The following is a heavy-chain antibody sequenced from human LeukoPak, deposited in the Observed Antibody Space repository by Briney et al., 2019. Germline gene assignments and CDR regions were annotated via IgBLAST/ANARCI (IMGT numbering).Heavy chain of an antibody. J-gene: IGHJ4*02. CDR2: INPNSGGT. CDR3: ARTKGGIAAAGGTFDY. Sequence: GASVKVSCKASGYTFTGYFIHWVRQAPGQGLEWMGWINPNSGGTNYAQKFQGRVTMTRDTSISTAYMELSRLRSDDTAVYYCARTKGGIAAAGGTFDYWGQGTLVTVSS. V-gene: IGHV1-2*02. D-gene: IGHD6-13*01. CDR1: GYTFTGYF.